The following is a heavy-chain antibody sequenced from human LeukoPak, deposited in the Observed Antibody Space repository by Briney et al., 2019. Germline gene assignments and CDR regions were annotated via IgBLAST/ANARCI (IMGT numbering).Heavy chain of an antibody. J-gene: IGHJ6*03. Sequence: SVKVSCKASGGTFSSYAISWVRQAPGQGLEWMGGIIPIFGTANYAQKFQGRVTITADESTSTAYMELSSLRSEDTAVYYCARGVGVLWFGEDHYYYMDVWGKGPRSPSP. CDR2: IIPIFGTA. D-gene: IGHD3-10*01. CDR3: ARGVGVLWFGEDHYYYMDV. V-gene: IGHV1-69*13. CDR1: GGTFSSYA.